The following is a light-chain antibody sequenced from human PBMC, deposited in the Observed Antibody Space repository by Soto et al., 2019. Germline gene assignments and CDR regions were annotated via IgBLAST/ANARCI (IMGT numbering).Light chain of an antibody. CDR3: SSFTSNRIYV. V-gene: IGLV2-14*03. CDR2: GVT. J-gene: IGLJ1*01. CDR1: HNDIGTYDY. Sequence: QSVLTQPTSVSGSPGQSITISCTGNHNDIGTYDYVSWYQQHPGRAPRLQIHGVTTRPSGISGRFSASKSGLTASLTISGLQPEDEADYYCSSFTSNRIYVFGPETKLTVL.